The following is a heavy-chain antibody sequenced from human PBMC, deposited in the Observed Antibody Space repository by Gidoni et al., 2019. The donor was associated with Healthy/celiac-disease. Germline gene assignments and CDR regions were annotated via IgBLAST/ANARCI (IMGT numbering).Heavy chain of an antibody. J-gene: IGHJ5*02. D-gene: IGHD6-13*01. V-gene: IGHV4-39*07. CDR1: GGSISSSSYY. CDR2: IYYSGST. Sequence: QLQLQESGPGLVKPSETLSLTCTVSGGSISSSSYYWGWIRQPPGKGLEWIGSIYYSGSTYYNPSLKSRVTISVDTSKNQFSLKLSSVTAADTAVYYCARDRPGIAAAAPNPNWFDPWGQGTLVTVSS. CDR3: ARDRPGIAAAAPNPNWFDP.